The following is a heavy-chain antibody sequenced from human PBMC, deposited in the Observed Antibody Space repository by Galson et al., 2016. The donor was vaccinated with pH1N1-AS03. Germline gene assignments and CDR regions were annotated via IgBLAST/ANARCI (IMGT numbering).Heavy chain of an antibody. J-gene: IGHJ4*02. D-gene: IGHD3-22*01. Sequence: SETLSLTCSVSGGSITTDYWNWIRQPPGKGLAWIGYVSHDGNTNYNPSLYSRVTMSVDTSKNQFSLKLNSVSAADTAMYYCASPLDYDISGFDYWGQGTLVSVSS. CDR3: ASPLDYDISGFDY. CDR1: GGSITTDY. V-gene: IGHV4-59*08. CDR2: VSHDGNT.